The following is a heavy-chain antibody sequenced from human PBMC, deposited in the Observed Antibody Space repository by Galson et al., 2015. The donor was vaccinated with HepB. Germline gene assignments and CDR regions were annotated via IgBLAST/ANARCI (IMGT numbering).Heavy chain of an antibody. J-gene: IGHJ6*02. V-gene: IGHV1-46*01. D-gene: IGHD4-11*01. CDR2: INRSSGRT. CDR1: GYTFGSYN. CDR3: AITTVITIAYGMDV. Sequence: SVKVSCKVSGYTFGSYNMHWVRQAPGQGLEWMGMINRSSGRTSYAQKFQGRATMTRDTSTSTVYMDLSSLRSEDTAVYYSAITTVITIAYGMDVWGQGTTVTVSS.